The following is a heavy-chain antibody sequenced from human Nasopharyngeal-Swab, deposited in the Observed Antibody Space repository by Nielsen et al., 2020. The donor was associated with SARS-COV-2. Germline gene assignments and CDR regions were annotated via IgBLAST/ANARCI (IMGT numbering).Heavy chain of an antibody. CDR1: GGSIGSYY. D-gene: IGHD3-22*01. CDR3: ARGRAGGYYDSSGNWFDP. Sequence: SETLSLTCTVSGGSIGSYYWSWIRQPAGKGLEWIGRIYTSGSTNYNPSLRSRVTMSVDTSKNQFSLKLSSVTAADTAVYYCARGRAGGYYDSSGNWFDPWGQGTLVTVSS. J-gene: IGHJ5*02. V-gene: IGHV4-4*07. CDR2: IYTSGST.